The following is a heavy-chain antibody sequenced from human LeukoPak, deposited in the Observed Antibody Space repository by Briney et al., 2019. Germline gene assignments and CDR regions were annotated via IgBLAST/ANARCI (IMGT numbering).Heavy chain of an antibody. V-gene: IGHV4-4*07. CDR2: IYTSGST. D-gene: IGHD3-3*01. CDR1: GGSISSYY. J-gene: IGHJ5*02. Sequence: PSETLSLTCTVSGGSISSYYWSWIRQPAGKGLEWIGRIYTSGSTNYNPSLKSRVTISVDTSKNQFSLKLSSVTAADTAVYHCARDIVDYDFWSGYGSARGWFDPWGQGTLVTVSS. CDR3: ARDIVDYDFWSGYGSARGWFDP.